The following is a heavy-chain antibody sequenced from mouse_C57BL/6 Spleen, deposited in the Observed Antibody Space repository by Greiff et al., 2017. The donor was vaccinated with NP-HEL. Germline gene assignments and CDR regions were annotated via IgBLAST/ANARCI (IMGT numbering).Heavy chain of an antibody. CDR3: ARDPDYYGSSSWFAY. D-gene: IGHD1-1*01. Sequence: EVQLVESGGGLVKPGGSLKLSCAASGFTFSSYAMSWVRQTPEKRLEWVATISDGGSYTSYPDNVKGRFTISRDTAKNNLYLQMSQLKSEDTAMYYCARDPDYYGSSSWFAYWGQGTLVTVSA. V-gene: IGHV5-4*01. CDR2: ISDGGSYT. CDR1: GFTFSSYA. J-gene: IGHJ3*01.